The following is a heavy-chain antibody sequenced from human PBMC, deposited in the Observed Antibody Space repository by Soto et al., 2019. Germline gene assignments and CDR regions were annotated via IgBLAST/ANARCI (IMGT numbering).Heavy chain of an antibody. CDR1: GYPVTAYY. J-gene: IGHJ3*02. D-gene: IGHD3-3*01. CDR3: ARGGGVGVAGSAAFDM. Sequence: QLHLVQSGAVVKKPGASVTVSCSASGYPVTAYYMHWVRQAPGRGLEWMGGINPATGAAKYTQTFPGRGTMTREPSTGTGFMELSGPTSGDTAVFYCARGGGVGVAGSAAFDMWGQGTLVTVSS. V-gene: IGHV1-2*02. CDR2: INPATGAA.